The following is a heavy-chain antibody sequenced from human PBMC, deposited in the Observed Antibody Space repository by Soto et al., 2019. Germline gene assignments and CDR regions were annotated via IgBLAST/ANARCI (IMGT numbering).Heavy chain of an antibody. J-gene: IGHJ4*02. CDR2: IYHSGST. CDR1: GGSISSGGYS. D-gene: IGHD4-17*01. Sequence: QLQLQESGSGLVKPSQTLSLTCAVSGGSISSGGYSWSWIRQPPGKGLEWIGYIYHSGSTYYNPSLKSRVTISVDRSKNQFSLKLSSVTAADTAVYYCARAVTTLGLLSFDYWGQGTLVTVSS. CDR3: ARAVTTLGLLSFDY. V-gene: IGHV4-30-2*01.